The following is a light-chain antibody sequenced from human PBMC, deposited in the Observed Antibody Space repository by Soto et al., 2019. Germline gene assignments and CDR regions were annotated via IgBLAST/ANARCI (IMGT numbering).Light chain of an antibody. J-gene: IGLJ2*01. V-gene: IGLV2-14*01. Sequence: QSVLTQPASVSGSPGQSITISCTGTSNDIGANNYVSWYQHHPGKAPKILRYEAENRPSGVSHRFSGSKSANTASLTISGLQAEDEADYFCTSYTSTSTLVFGGGTKVTVL. CDR1: SNDIGANNY. CDR3: TSYTSTSTLV. CDR2: EAE.